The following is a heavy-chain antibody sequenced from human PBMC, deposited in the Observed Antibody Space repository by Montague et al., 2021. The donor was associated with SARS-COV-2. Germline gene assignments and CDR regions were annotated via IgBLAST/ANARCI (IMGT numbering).Heavy chain of an antibody. V-gene: IGHV6-1*01. Sequence: CAISGDSVSSNSAAWGWIRQSPSRGLEWLGRTYYRSQWYNDYAVSVGSRIAINPDTSKNHFSLQLDSVTPEDTAVYYCARSQHCGGGRCYSLSWFDPWGQGTLVIVSS. J-gene: IGHJ5*02. CDR2: TYYRSQWYN. D-gene: IGHD2-15*01. CDR1: GDSVSSNSAA. CDR3: ARSQHCGGGRCYSLSWFDP.